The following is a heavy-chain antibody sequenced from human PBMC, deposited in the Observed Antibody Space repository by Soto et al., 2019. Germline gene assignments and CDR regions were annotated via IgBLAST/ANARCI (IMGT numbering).Heavy chain of an antibody. CDR3: ARGREWDIGPPAGY. CDR2: MNPNSGNT. D-gene: IGHD2-15*01. Sequence: QVPLVQSGAEVKKPGASVKVSCKASGYTFTSYDINWVRQATGQGLEWMGWMNPNSGNTGYAQKFQGRVTMTRNTSISTAYMGLSSLRSEDTAVYYGARGREWDIGPPAGYWGQGTLVTVSS. CDR1: GYTFTSYD. J-gene: IGHJ4*02. V-gene: IGHV1-8*01.